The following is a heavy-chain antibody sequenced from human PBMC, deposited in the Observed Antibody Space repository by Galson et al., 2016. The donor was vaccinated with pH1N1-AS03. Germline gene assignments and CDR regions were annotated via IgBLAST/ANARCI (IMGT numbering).Heavy chain of an antibody. CDR2: ISYDGTNK. CDR3: AKVREGGYYFNHYYALDV. J-gene: IGHJ6*02. V-gene: IGHV3-30*18. CDR1: GFSFSSHV. Sequence: SLRLSCAASGFSFSSHVMHWVRQAPGKGLEWVAVISYDGTNKYYADSVKGRFTISRDKSKNTLYLQMDSLRPEDTAVYYCAKVREGGYYFNHYYALDVWGQGTTVTVS. D-gene: IGHD3-3*01.